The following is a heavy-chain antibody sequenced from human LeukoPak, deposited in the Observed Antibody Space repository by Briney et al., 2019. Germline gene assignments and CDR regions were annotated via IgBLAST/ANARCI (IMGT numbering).Heavy chain of an antibody. V-gene: IGHV5-51*01. CDR1: GYSFTSYW. CDR3: ARHIAARPYRYYYYMDV. J-gene: IGHJ6*03. Sequence: GESLKISCQGSGYSFTSYWIGWVRQLPGKGLEWMGIIYPGDSDTRYSPSFQGQVTISADKSISTSYLQWSSLKASDTAMYYCARHIAARPYRYYYYMDVWGKGTTVTVSS. D-gene: IGHD6-6*01. CDR2: IYPGDSDT.